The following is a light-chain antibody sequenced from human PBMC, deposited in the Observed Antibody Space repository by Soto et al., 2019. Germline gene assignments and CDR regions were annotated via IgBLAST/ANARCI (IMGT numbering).Light chain of an antibody. CDR3: QQYDSYSWT. V-gene: IGKV1-5*03. CDR2: KAS. Sequence: GDRVTIPCRASQSISSRLAWYQQKPGKVPKLLIYKASSLESGVPSRFSGSGSGTEFTLAISSLQPDDFATYYCQQYDSYSWTFGQGTKVEI. J-gene: IGKJ1*01. CDR1: QSISSR.